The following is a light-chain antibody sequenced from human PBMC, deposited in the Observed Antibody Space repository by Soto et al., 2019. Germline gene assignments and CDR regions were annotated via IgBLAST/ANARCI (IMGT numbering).Light chain of an antibody. CDR1: QSVSSY. CDR3: NKDFNLPWT. J-gene: IGKJ1*01. CDR2: DAS. Sequence: EIVLLKSQATLSLSPGERAPLSCRASQSVSSYLAWYQEKPGHASRLLIYDASSRATGIPARFSGSGSGTDFTLTISSLQPEEFAVYFCNKDFNLPWTVGKGTKVDIK. V-gene: IGKV3-11*01.